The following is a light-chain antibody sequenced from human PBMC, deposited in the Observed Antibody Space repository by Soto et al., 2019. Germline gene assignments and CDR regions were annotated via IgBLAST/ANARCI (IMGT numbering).Light chain of an antibody. CDR3: SSYTSSNTLV. CDR1: SSDVGGYNY. J-gene: IGLJ3*02. CDR2: EVS. Sequence: QSALTQPASVSESPGQSITISCTGTSSDVGGYNYVSWYQQHPGKAPKLMIYEVSNRPSGISNRFSGSKSGNTASLTISGLQVEDEADYYCSSYTSSNTLVFGGGTKLTVL. V-gene: IGLV2-14*01.